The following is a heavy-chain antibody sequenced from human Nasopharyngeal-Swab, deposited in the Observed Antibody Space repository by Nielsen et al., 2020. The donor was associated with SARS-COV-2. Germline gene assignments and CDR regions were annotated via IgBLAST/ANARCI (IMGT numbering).Heavy chain of an antibody. CDR3: ARVAAAGTLYYYYYMDV. CDR2: INSDGSST. V-gene: IGHV3-74*01. D-gene: IGHD6-13*01. J-gene: IGHJ6*03. CDR1: GFTFSSYW. Sequence: GESLKISCAASGFTFSSYWMHWARQAPGKGLVWVSRINSDGSSTSYADSVKGRFTISRDNAKNTLYLQMNSLRAEDTAVYYCARVAAAGTLYYYYYMDVWGKGTTVTVSS.